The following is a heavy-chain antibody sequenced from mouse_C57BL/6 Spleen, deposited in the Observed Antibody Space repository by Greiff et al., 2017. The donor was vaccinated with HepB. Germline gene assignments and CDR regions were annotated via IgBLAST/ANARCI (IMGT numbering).Heavy chain of an antibody. D-gene: IGHD1-1*01. CDR3: AREGYGSSPFAY. J-gene: IGHJ3*01. Sequence: EVNLVESGGGLVKPGGSLKLSCAASGFTFSSYAMSWVRQTPEKRLEWVATISDGGSYTYYPDNVKGRFTISRDNAKNNLYLQMSHLKSEDTAMYYCAREGYGSSPFAYWGQGTLVTVSA. CDR2: ISDGGSYT. CDR1: GFTFSSYA. V-gene: IGHV5-4*01.